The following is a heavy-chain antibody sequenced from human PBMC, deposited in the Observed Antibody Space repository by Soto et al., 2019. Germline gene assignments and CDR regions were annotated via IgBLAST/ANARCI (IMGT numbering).Heavy chain of an antibody. CDR2: ISGSTSHT. Sequence: QVQLVESGGGLVKPGGSLRLSCAVAGFTFSDYYMTWIRQAPGKGLEWVSYISGSTSHTNYAGSVKGRVTISRDNAKNSLTLQMNSLRAEDTAVYYGARGRGAAADYFDFWGQGTLVTVSS. CDR3: ARGRGAAADYFDF. CDR1: GFTFSDYY. D-gene: IGHD6-13*01. V-gene: IGHV3-11*05. J-gene: IGHJ4*02.